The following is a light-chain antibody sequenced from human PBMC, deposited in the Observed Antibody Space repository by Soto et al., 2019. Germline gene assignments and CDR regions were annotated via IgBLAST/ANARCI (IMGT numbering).Light chain of an antibody. Sequence: QSVLTQPPSASGTPGQRVSISCSGSNSNIGSNTVNWYQQFPGTAPKLLIYSNNERPSGVPDRFSGSKSGTSASLAISGLQSEDEADYYCAAWDDSLNGPVFGGGTKLTVL. CDR1: NSNIGSNT. J-gene: IGLJ2*01. V-gene: IGLV1-44*01. CDR3: AAWDDSLNGPV. CDR2: SNN.